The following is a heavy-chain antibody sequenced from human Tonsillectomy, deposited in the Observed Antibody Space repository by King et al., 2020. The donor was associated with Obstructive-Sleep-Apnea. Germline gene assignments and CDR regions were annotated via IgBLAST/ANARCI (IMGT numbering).Heavy chain of an antibody. CDR3: TTDYHYEWDYFDS. V-gene: IGHV3-15*01. Sequence: VQLVESGGGLVKPGGSLRLSCAASGLTFNRAWMSWVRQAPGKGLEWVVRCKIKTDGGKTDYAGPVKGRFTISRDASKNTLYLQMNSLKTEDTAVYYCTTDYHYEWDYFDSWGQGTLVTVSS. D-gene: IGHD5-12*01. CDR1: GLTFNRAW. J-gene: IGHJ4*02. CDR2: CKIKTDGGKT.